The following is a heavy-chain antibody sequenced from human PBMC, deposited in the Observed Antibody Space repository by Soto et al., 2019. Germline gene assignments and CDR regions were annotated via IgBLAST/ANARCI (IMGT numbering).Heavy chain of an antibody. J-gene: IGHJ4*02. V-gene: IGHV3-7*05. Sequence: GGSLRLSCAASGFTFTDYWMTWVRQAPGKGLEWVANIKKDGGEKYYMDSVKGRFTISRDNTNNSLSLQMSGLRAEDTAVYYCARTGTSHYLGQGTLVTVSS. CDR1: GFTFTDYW. CDR2: IKKDGGEK. CDR3: ARTGTSHY. D-gene: IGHD1-1*01.